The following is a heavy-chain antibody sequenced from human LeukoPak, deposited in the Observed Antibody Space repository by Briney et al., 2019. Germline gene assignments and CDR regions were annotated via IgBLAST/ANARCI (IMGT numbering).Heavy chain of an antibody. D-gene: IGHD6-19*01. V-gene: IGHV3-23*01. CDR3: AKGPLIEVAGTTWDY. Sequence: GGSLRLSCAASGLTFSSYAMSWVRQAPGQGLGWVSAISGSGGSTYYADSVKGRFTISRDNSKNTVYLQMNSLRAADTAIYFCAKGPLIEVAGTTWDYWGQGTLVTVSS. CDR2: ISGSGGST. J-gene: IGHJ4*02. CDR1: GLTFSSYA.